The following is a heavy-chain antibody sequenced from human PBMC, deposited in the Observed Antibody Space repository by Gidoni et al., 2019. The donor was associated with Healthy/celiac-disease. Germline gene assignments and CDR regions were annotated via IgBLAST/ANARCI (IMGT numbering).Heavy chain of an antibody. CDR1: GFTFSSYA. CDR3: AKDTTIFGVVINNY. CDR2: ISGSGGST. J-gene: IGHJ4*02. Sequence: EVQLFESGGGLVQPGGSLRLSFAASGFTFSSYAMSWVRQAPGKGLEWVSAISGSGGSTYYADSVKGRFTISRDNSKNTLYLQMNSLRAEDTAVYYCAKDTTIFGVVINNYWGQGTLVTVSS. V-gene: IGHV3-23*01. D-gene: IGHD3-3*01.